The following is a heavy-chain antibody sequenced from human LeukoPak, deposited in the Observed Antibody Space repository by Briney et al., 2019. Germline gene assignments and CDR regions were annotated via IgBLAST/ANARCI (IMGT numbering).Heavy chain of an antibody. CDR1: GFTFSSYS. CDR3: ARDQNDILTGYYYFDY. CDR2: ISSSSSYV. V-gene: IGHV3-21*01. D-gene: IGHD3-9*01. Sequence: GGSPRLSCAASGFTFSSYSMNWVRQAPGKGLEWVSSISSSSSYVYYADSVKGRFTISRDNAKNSLYLQMNSLRAEDTAVYYCARDQNDILTGYYYFDYWGQGTLVTVSS. J-gene: IGHJ4*02.